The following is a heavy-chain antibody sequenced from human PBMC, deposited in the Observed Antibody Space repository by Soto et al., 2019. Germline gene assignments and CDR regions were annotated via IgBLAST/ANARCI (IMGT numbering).Heavy chain of an antibody. J-gene: IGHJ6*02. CDR2: IIPVFGRV. CDR3: ANSRGGTFLGYHGMDI. Sequence: QVQLVQSGPEVKKTGTSVKVSCKASGGTFSSRAISWVRQAPGQGLEWMGGIIPVFGRVNYAEKFQDRVTITADESTGTVYMELSSLRSEDTALYYWANSRGGTFLGYHGMDIWGQGPTVSVSS. D-gene: IGHD3-16*01. V-gene: IGHV1-69*01. CDR1: GGTFSSRA.